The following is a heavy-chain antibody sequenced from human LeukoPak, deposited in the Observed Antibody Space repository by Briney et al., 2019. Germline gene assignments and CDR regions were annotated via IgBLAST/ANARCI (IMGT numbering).Heavy chain of an antibody. Sequence: PSETLSLTCTVSGYSISSGYYWGWIRQPPGKGLEWIGSIYHSGSTYYNPSLKSRVTISVDTSENQFSLKLSSVTAADTAVYYCARGGSPAAISFAFDIWGQGTMVTVSS. CDR3: ARGGSPAAISFAFDI. V-gene: IGHV4-38-2*02. CDR1: GYSISSGYY. J-gene: IGHJ3*02. D-gene: IGHD2-2*02. CDR2: IYHSGST.